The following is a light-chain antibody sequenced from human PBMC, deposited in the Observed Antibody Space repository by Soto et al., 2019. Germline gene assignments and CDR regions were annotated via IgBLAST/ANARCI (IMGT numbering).Light chain of an antibody. CDR3: QQTYSTPPT. Sequence: DIEMTQSPSSLSASLGDRATLTCQASQDISNYLKWYQQKPGKAPKLLIYDASNLETGVPSRFSGSGSGTDFTLTISSLQPEDFAAYYCQQTYSTPPTFGQGTKVDI. V-gene: IGKV1-39*01. CDR1: QDISNY. J-gene: IGKJ1*01. CDR2: DAS.